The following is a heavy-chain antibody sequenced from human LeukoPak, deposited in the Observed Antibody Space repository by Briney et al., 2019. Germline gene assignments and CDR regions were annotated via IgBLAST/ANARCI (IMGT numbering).Heavy chain of an antibody. CDR1: GYTFTSYY. D-gene: IGHD3-22*01. Sequence: SVKVSCKASGYTFTSYYMHWVRQAPGQGLEWMGIINPSGGSTSYAQKFQGRVTMTRDTSTSTVYMELSSLRSEDTAVYYCARPFYDSSAHYVWYFDYWGQGTLVTVSS. CDR3: ARPFYDSSAHYVWYFDY. CDR2: INPSGGST. J-gene: IGHJ4*02. V-gene: IGHV1-46*03.